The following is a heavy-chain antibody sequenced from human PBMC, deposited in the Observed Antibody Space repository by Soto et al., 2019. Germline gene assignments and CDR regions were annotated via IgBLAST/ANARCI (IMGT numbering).Heavy chain of an antibody. Sequence: QVRLQQWGAGLLKPSETLSLTCAVYGGSFSGYYWSWIRQPPGKGLEWIGEINHSGSTNYNPSLKSRVTISVDTSKNPFSLKLSSVTAADTAVYYCARSGYYGSGSYYPRNWFDPWGQGTLVTVSS. CDR1: GGSFSGYY. V-gene: IGHV4-34*01. J-gene: IGHJ5*02. CDR2: INHSGST. D-gene: IGHD3-10*01. CDR3: ARSGYYGSGSYYPRNWFDP.